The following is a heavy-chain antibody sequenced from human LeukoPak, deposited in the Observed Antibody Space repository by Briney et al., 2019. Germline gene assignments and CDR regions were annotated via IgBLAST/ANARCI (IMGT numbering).Heavy chain of an antibody. CDR2: IRYDGSNK. J-gene: IGHJ6*03. V-gene: IGHV3-30*02. D-gene: IGHD3-22*01. CDR1: GFTFSSYG. CDR3: AKASLGGGYWGYYYYYMDV. Sequence: PGGSLRLSCAASGFTFSSYGMHWVRQAPGKGLEWVAFIRYDGSNKYYAGSVKGRFTISRDNSKNTLYLQMNSLRAEDTAVYYCAKASLGGGYWGYYYYYMDVWGKGTTVTVSS.